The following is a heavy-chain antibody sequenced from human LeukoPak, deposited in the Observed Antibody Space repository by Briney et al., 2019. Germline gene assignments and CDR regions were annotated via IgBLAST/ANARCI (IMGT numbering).Heavy chain of an antibody. J-gene: IGHJ4*02. Sequence: PSETLSLTCTVSGGSVTSYYCNWVRQPPGRGLEWIGYIYYSGGTDYNPSLENRVTISLDTAKNQFSLKLRSVTAEDTAVYYCATTGATSPSSASWFNIEYWGQGTLVPVSS. V-gene: IGHV4-59*08. CDR2: IYYSGGT. CDR3: ATTGATSPSSASWFNIEY. CDR1: GGSVTSYY. D-gene: IGHD6-13*01.